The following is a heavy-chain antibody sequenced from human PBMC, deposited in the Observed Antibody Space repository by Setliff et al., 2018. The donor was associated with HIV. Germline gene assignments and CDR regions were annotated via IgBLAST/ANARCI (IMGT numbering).Heavy chain of an antibody. Sequence: PSETLSLTCAVSGDSISGGYYWAWIRQSPGKGLEWIGYVYYSGNTRYNPSLKSRVTISVDTSKNQFSLNLTSVTAADTAVYYCARLGYSGSLVGAFDIWGQGTMVTVSS. CDR1: GDSISGGYY. J-gene: IGHJ3*02. CDR3: ARLGYSGSLVGAFDI. CDR2: VYYSGNT. D-gene: IGHD1-26*01. V-gene: IGHV4-59*08.